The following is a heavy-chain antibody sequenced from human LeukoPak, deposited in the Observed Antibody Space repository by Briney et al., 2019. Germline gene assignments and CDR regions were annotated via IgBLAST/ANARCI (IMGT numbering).Heavy chain of an antibody. CDR1: GFTFSSYA. Sequence: GSLRLSCAASGFTFSSYAMSWVRQAPGKGLEWVSAISGSGGSTYYADSVKGRFTISRDNSKNTLYLQMNSLRAEDTAVYYCAKDTVREYYDFWSGYSDWFDPWGQGTLVTVSS. J-gene: IGHJ5*02. CDR2: ISGSGGST. V-gene: IGHV3-23*01. D-gene: IGHD3-3*01. CDR3: AKDTVREYYDFWSGYSDWFDP.